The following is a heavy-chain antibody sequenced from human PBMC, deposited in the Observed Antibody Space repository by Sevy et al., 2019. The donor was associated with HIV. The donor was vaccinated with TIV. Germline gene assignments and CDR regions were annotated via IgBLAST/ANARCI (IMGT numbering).Heavy chain of an antibody. J-gene: IGHJ3*02. CDR1: GFTFSKYG. CDR3: AKPGKFSGSYLDAFDI. Sequence: GGSLRLSCAASGFTFSKYGMHWVRQAPGKGLEWMAVISYDGGNKYYADSVTGRFTISKDNFKNTLYLQMNSLRAEDTAIYYCAKPGKFSGSYLDAFDIWGQGTMVTVSS. D-gene: IGHD1-26*01. V-gene: IGHV3-30*18. CDR2: ISYDGGNK.